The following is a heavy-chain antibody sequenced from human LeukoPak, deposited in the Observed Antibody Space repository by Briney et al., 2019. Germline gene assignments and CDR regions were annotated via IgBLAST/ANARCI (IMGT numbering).Heavy chain of an antibody. CDR3: VRDGVAAPEEFDY. CDR1: GYTFTAYY. CDR2: IADSGAT. V-gene: IGHV1-2*02. D-gene: IGHD2-15*01. Sequence: ASVKVSCKASGYTFTAYYMHWVRQAPGQGLEWMGWIADSGATNYVQKFQGRVTMTRDTSISTAYMELSRLRSAGTAVYYCVRDGVAAPEEFDYWGQGTLVTVSS. J-gene: IGHJ4*02.